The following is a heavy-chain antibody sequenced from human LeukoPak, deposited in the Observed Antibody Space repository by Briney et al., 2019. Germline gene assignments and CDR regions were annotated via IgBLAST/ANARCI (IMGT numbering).Heavy chain of an antibody. CDR1: GFTVSSND. CDR2: IYSGGST. J-gene: IGHJ4*02. CDR3: ATSRVGFGELLYF. V-gene: IGHV3-53*01. D-gene: IGHD3-10*01. Sequence: GGSLRLSCAASGFTVSSNDMSWVRQAPGKGLECISVIYSGGSTDYADSVKGRLTISRDNSKNTLYLQMNSLRAEDTAVYYCATSRVGFGELLYFWGQGTLITVSS.